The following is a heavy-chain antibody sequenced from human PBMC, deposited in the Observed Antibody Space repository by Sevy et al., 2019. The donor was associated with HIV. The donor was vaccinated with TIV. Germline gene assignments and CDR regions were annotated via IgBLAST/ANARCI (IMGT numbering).Heavy chain of an antibody. D-gene: IGHD4-17*01. J-gene: IGHJ2*01. CDR2: IWYDGSNK. Sequence: GGSLRLSCAASGLTFSNYAMHWVRQAPGKGLEWVAVIWYDGSNKYYVDSVKGRFTISRDNSKNTVSLQMNSVRAEDTAVYYCARSRDYGSNSGYFDLWGRGTLVTVSS. CDR1: GLTFSNYA. CDR3: ARSRDYGSNSGYFDL. V-gene: IGHV3-33*03.